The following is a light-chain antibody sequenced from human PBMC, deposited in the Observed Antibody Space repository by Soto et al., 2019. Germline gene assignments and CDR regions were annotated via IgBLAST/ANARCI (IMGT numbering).Light chain of an antibody. CDR1: SGHSTYI. CDR2: LEGSGSY. J-gene: IGLJ2*01. V-gene: IGLV4-60*02. Sequence: QSVLPQSSSASASLVSSVKLTCTLTSGHSTYIIAWHQQQPGKAPRYLMKLEGSGSYNKGSGIPDRFSGSSSGADRYLTIANLQFEDEADYYCETWDTTVVVFGGGTKLTVL. CDR3: ETWDTTVVV.